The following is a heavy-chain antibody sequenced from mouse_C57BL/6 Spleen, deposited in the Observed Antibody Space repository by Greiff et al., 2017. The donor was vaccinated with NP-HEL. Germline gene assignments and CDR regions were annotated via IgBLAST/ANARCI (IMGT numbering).Heavy chain of an antibody. Sequence: QVQLQQSGAELMKPGASVKLSCKATGYTLTGYWIEWVKQRPGHGLEWIGEILPGSGSTNYTEKFKGKATFTADTSSNTTYMQLSSLTTEDSAIYYCAITSYGSSPAWFAYWGQGTLVTVSA. CDR2: ILPGSGST. D-gene: IGHD1-1*01. CDR3: AITSYGSSPAWFAY. J-gene: IGHJ3*01. CDR1: GYTLTGYW. V-gene: IGHV1-9*01.